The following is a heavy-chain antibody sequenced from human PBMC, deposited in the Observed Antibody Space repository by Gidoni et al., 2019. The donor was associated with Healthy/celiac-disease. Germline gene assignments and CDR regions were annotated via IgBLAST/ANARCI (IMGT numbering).Heavy chain of an antibody. Sequence: QVQLVQSGAEVKKPGSSVKVSCKASGGPFSSYAISWVRQAPGQGLEWMGGIIPIFGTANYAQKFQGRVTITADESTSTAYMELSSLRSEDTAVYYCARESGYCSGGSCLGNYYYYGMDVWGQGTTVTVSS. D-gene: IGHD2-15*01. V-gene: IGHV1-69*01. J-gene: IGHJ6*02. CDR2: IIPIFGTA. CDR3: ARESGYCSGGSCLGNYYYYGMDV. CDR1: GGPFSSYA.